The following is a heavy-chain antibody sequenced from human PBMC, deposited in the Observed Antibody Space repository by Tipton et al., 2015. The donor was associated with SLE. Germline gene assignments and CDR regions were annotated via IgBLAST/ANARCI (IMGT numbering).Heavy chain of an antibody. Sequence: LRLSCAVYGGSFSGYYWSWIRQSPGKGLEWIGEINHSGSTDYSPSLKSRVTISVDTSKNQFSLKLSSVTAADTAVYYCARAFLLSGPNWFDPWGQGTLVTVSS. CDR3: ARAFLLSGPNWFDP. CDR1: GGSFSGYY. V-gene: IGHV4-34*01. CDR2: INHSGST. D-gene: IGHD2-2*01. J-gene: IGHJ5*02.